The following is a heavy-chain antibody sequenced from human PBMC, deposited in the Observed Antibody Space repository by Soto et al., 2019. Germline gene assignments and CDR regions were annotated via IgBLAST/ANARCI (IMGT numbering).Heavy chain of an antibody. CDR1: GGSISSSSYY. V-gene: IGHV4-39*01. J-gene: IGHJ4*02. CDR3: ARRGGVGATTYDY. Sequence: QLQLQESGPGLVKPSETLSLTCTVSGGSISSSSYYWGWIRQPPGKGLEWIGSIYYSGSTDYNPSLKSRVTISLDTSKNQFSLKLRSVTAADTAVYYCARRGGVGATTYDYWGQGTLVTVSS. CDR2: IYYSGST. D-gene: IGHD1-26*01.